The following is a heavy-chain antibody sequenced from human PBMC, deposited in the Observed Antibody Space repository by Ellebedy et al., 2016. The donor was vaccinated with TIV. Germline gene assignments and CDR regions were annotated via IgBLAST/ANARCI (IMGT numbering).Heavy chain of an antibody. V-gene: IGHV4-39*07. CDR3: ACRTGYSSGWDEGWFDP. CDR1: GGSISSGSYY. Sequence: SETLSLTCTVSGGSISSGSYYWGWIRQPPGKGLEWIGSIYYDGSTYYNPSLKSRVTMPVDMSKNQFSLRLSSVTAADTAVYYCACRTGYSSGWDEGWFDPWGQGTLVTVSS. J-gene: IGHJ5*02. CDR2: IYYDGST. D-gene: IGHD6-19*01.